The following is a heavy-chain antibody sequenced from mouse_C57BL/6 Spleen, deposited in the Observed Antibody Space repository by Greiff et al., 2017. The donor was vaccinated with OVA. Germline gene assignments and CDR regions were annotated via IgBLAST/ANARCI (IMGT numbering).Heavy chain of an antibody. CDR2: IDPEDGET. CDR1: GFNIKDYY. Sequence: EVMLVESGAELVKPGASVKLSCTASGFNIKDYYMHWVKQRTEQGLEWIGRIDPEDGETKYAPKFQGKATITADTSSNTAYLQLSSLTSEDTAVYYCARSYDEEEGNAMDYWGQGTSVTVSS. V-gene: IGHV14-2*01. D-gene: IGHD2-12*01. CDR3: ARSYDEEEGNAMDY. J-gene: IGHJ4*01.